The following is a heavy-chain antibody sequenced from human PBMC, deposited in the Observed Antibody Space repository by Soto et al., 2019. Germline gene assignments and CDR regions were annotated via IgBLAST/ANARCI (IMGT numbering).Heavy chain of an antibody. CDR2: INHSGST. D-gene: IGHD6-6*01. CDR3: ARTSRFEY. J-gene: IGHJ4*02. V-gene: IGHV4-34*01. CDR1: GGSFSDYY. Sequence: QVLLQQWGAGLLKPSETLSLTCAVYGGSFSDYYWSWIRQPPGKGLEWIGEINHSGSTNYNPSLNSRVTISVDTSKNQFSLKLSSVTAADTAVYYCARTSRFEYWGQGTLVTVSS.